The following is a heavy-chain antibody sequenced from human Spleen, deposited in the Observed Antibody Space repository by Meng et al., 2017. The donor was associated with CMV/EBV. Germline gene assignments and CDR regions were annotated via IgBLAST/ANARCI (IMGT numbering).Heavy chain of an antibody. J-gene: IGHJ4*02. D-gene: IGHD7-27*01. CDR3: ARGIDAGVDY. CDR1: GYSFTGQY. CDR2: INPNSGGT. Sequence: ASVKVSCKASGYSFTGQYIHWVRQAPGQGLEWMGLINPNSGGTNYAQKFQGRVTMTRDTSISTAYMELSSLTFEDTAVYYCARGIDAGVDYWGQGTLVTVSS. V-gene: IGHV1-2*02.